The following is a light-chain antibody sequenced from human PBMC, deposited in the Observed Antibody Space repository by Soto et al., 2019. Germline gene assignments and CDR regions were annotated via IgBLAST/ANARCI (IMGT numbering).Light chain of an antibody. CDR3: TSYTSSNTLYV. CDR1: SSDVGGYKY. CDR2: EVS. V-gene: IGLV2-14*01. J-gene: IGLJ1*01. Sequence: QSVLSQPASVSGSPGQSITISCTITSSDVGGYKYVSWYQQHPGKAPKLMIYEVSNRPSGVSNRFSGSKSGNTASLTISGLQAEDEADYYCTSYTSSNTLYVFGTGTKVTVL.